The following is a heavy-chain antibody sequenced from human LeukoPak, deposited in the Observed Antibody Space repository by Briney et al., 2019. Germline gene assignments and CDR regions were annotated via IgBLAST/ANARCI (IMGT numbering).Heavy chain of an antibody. CDR1: GGSFSGYY. CDR3: ARGRKMGRYYYYYMDV. D-gene: IGHD3-10*01. V-gene: IGHV4-34*01. CDR2: INHSGST. Sequence: PSETLSLTCAVYGGSFSGYYWSWSRQPPGKGLEWIGEINHSGSTNYNPSLKSRVTISVDTSKNQFSLKLSSVTAADTAVYYCARGRKMGRYYYYYMDVWGKGTTVTVSS. J-gene: IGHJ6*03.